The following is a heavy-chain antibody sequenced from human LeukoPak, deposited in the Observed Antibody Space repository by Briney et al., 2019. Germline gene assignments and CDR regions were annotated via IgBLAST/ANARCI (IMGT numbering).Heavy chain of an antibody. CDR3: AREHSNYVRNNWFDP. V-gene: IGHV4-59*01. Sequence: PSETLSLTCTLSGRSISSYSWGWIRQPPGKGLEWIGYIYYGGSTNYNPSLKSRVTISVDTSKNQCSLKLSSVTAADTAVYYCAREHSNYVRNNWFDPWGQGTLVTVSS. D-gene: IGHD4-11*01. J-gene: IGHJ5*02. CDR2: IYYGGST. CDR1: GRSISSYS.